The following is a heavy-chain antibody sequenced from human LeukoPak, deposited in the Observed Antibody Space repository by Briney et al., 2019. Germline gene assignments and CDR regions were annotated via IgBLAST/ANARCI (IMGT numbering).Heavy chain of an antibody. CDR2: ISAYNGNT. V-gene: IGHV1-18*01. D-gene: IGHD3-3*01. Sequence: GASVRVSCTASGYTFTSYGMSWVRQAPGQGLEWMGWISAYNGNTNYAQTLQGRVTMTTDTSTSTAYMELRSLRSDDTAVYYCARFPVLFGVVINTWGYYFDYWGQGTLVTVSS. J-gene: IGHJ4*02. CDR1: GYTFTSYG. CDR3: ARFPVLFGVVINTWGYYFDY.